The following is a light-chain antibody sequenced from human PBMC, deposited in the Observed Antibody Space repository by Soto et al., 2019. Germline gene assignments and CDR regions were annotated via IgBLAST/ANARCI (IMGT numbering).Light chain of an antibody. Sequence: DIQMTQSASTRYASGGDRVTITCRASQSVSGWLAWYQQKPGKAPSLLIFDVSRLETGVPSRFRGSGSGTEFTLTISSLQPDDFATYYCQQYNTYFYSFGQGTKVDIK. V-gene: IGKV1-5*01. CDR1: QSVSGW. CDR3: QQYNTYFYS. J-gene: IGKJ2*03. CDR2: DVS.